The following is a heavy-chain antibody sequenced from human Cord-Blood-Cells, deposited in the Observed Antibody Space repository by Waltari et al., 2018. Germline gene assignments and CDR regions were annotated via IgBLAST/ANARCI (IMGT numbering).Heavy chain of an antibody. CDR1: GFTFSSSW. CDR3: ANSGDGGAY. Sequence: EVQLVESGGGLVQPGGSLRLSCAASGFTFSSSWMHWVRQAPGKGLVWVSRSNIEGGSTSYADSGKGRFTIARDNAKNTLYLQMNSLRAEDTAVYYCANSGDGGAYWGQGTLVTVSS. CDR2: SNIEGGST. V-gene: IGHV3-74*01. J-gene: IGHJ4*02. D-gene: IGHD5-12*01.